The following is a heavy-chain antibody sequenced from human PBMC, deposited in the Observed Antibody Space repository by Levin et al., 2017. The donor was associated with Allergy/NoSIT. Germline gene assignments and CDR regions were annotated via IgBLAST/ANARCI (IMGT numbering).Heavy chain of an antibody. CDR3: ARAPLRGFGGTGYYYGMDV. CDR2: IIPIFGTA. Sequence: ASVKVSCKASGGTFSSYAISWVRQAPGQGLEWMGGIIPIFGTANYAQKFQGRVTITADESTSTAYMELSSLRSEDTAVYYCARAPLRGFGGTGYYYGMDVWGQGTTVTVSS. J-gene: IGHJ6*02. V-gene: IGHV1-69*13. D-gene: IGHD3-10*01. CDR1: GGTFSSYA.